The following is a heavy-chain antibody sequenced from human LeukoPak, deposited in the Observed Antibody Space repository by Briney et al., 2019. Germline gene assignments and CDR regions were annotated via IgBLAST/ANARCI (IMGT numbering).Heavy chain of an antibody. CDR1: GGSISRYY. CDR3: ARDPDYYDSSGSSGYFDL. V-gene: IGHV4-59*01. J-gene: IGHJ2*01. Sequence: PSETLSLTCTVSGGSISRYYWSWIRQPPGTELEWIGYIYYSGSTNYNPSLKSRVTISVDTSKNQFSLKLSSVTAADTAVYYCARDPDYYDSSGSSGYFDLWGRGTLVTVSS. CDR2: IYYSGST. D-gene: IGHD3-22*01.